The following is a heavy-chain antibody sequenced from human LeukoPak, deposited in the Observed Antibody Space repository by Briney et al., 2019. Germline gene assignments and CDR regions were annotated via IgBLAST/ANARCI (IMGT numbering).Heavy chain of an antibody. J-gene: IGHJ1*01. CDR2: IIPIFGTA. V-gene: IGHV1-69*01. CDR3: ARDSSEFRSLLFH. Sequence: SVKVSCKASGGTFSSYAISWVRQAPGQGLEWMGGIIPIFGTANYAQKFQGRVTITADESTSTAYVELSSLRSEDTAVYYCARDSSEFRSLLFHWGQGTLVTVSS. D-gene: IGHD1-14*01. CDR1: GGTFSSYA.